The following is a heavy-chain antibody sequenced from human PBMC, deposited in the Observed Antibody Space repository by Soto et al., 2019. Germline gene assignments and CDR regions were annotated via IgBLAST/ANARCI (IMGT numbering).Heavy chain of an antibody. Sequence: QVHLVQSGAEVTKAGSSVKVSYKASGGTFSSHAFSWVRQAPGQGLEWVGGIIPMFQTANYAQEFQGKVTISADESTNIVILALSNLRSDDTAMYFCAIGDRSSWIGNHWGPGTQVTVS. J-gene: IGHJ4*02. CDR2: IIPMFQTA. V-gene: IGHV1-69*01. CDR1: GGTFSSHA. CDR3: AIGDRSSWIGNH. D-gene: IGHD6-6*01.